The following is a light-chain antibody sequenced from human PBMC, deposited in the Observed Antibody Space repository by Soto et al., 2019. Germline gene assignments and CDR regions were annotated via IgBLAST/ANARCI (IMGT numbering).Light chain of an antibody. CDR1: RDIGTW. Sequence: TQMTQSPSTLSASVGDSVSITCRASRDIGTWLAWFQQKPGRAPNLLIYRASTLARGVPSRLSGSGSGTDFTLTISSLQPDDFATYYCHRHETYPLAFGGGTKVDI. J-gene: IGKJ4*01. CDR3: HRHETYPLA. CDR2: RAS. V-gene: IGKV1-5*03.